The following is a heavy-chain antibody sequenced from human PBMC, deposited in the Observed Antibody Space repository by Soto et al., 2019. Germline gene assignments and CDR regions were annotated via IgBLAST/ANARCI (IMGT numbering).Heavy chain of an antibody. CDR1: GGSISSGGYY. Sequence: HVQLQESGPGLVKPSQTLSLTCTVSGGSISSGGYYWSWIRQHPGKGLEWIGYIYYSGSTYYHPSLTSLVTISVDTCENQFPLRLSSVTAADTAVYYCARVKGSRPLGCSGYQYNWFDPWGQGTLVTVSS. D-gene: IGHD3-22*01. V-gene: IGHV4-31*01. J-gene: IGHJ5*02. CDR2: IYYSGST. CDR3: ARVKGSRPLGCSGYQYNWFDP.